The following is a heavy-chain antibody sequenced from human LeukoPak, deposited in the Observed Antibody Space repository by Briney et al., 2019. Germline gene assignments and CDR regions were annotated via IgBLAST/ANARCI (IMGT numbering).Heavy chain of an antibody. CDR2: MSFDGTNI. V-gene: IGHV3-30*18. CDR3: AKGSGSPDH. CDR1: GFTFYSYG. Sequence: PGKSLRLSCAASGFTFYSYGIHWVRQAPGKGLEWVSFMSFDGTNIYYAESVKGRFTISRDNSRNTLYLQMNSLGPEDTAIYFCAKGSGSPDHWGQGTLVIVSS. D-gene: IGHD3-10*01. J-gene: IGHJ4*02.